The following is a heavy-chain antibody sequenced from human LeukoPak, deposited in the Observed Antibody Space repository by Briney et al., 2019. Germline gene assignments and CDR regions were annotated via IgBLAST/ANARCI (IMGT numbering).Heavy chain of an antibody. Sequence: GGSLRLSCAASGFTFSSYSMNWVRQAPGKGLEWVSSISSSSSYIYYADSVKGRFTISRDNAKNSLYLQMNSLRAEDTAVYNCSRGGYYYDSSGYYYWGQGTLVTVSS. D-gene: IGHD3-22*01. CDR3: SRGGYYYDSSGYYY. J-gene: IGHJ4*02. CDR1: GFTFSSYS. V-gene: IGHV3-21*01. CDR2: ISSSSSYI.